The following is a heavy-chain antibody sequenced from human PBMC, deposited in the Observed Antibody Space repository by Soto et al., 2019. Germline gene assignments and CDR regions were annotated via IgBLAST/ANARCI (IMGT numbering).Heavy chain of an antibody. J-gene: IGHJ6*02. CDR2: IIPIFGTA. CDR3: ASSSIPSGSYYPYHYYGMDV. V-gene: IGHV1-69*01. CDR1: GGTFSSYA. D-gene: IGHD1-26*01. Sequence: QVQLVQSGAEVKKPGSSVKVSCKASGGTFSSYAISWVRQAPGQGLEWMGGIIPIFGTANYAQKFQGRVTITENESTSPAYMELSSLRSEDTAVYYCASSSIPSGSYYPYHYYGMDVWGQGTTVTVSS.